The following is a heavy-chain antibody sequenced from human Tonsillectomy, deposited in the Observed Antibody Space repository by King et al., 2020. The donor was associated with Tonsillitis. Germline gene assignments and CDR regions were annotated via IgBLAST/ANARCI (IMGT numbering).Heavy chain of an antibody. D-gene: IGHD5-12*01. V-gene: IGHV3-7*03. J-gene: IGHJ3*02. CDR3: ARDYGGEYSGYDYGSFAFDI. Sequence: EVQLVESGGGLVQPGGSLRLSCAASGFTFNNYWMSWVRQAPGKGLEWVANIKQDGSEKYYVDSVKGRFTISRDNAKYSLYLQMNSLRAEDTAVYYCARDYGGEYSGYDYGSFAFDIWGQGTMVTVSS. CDR2: IKQDGSEK. CDR1: GFTFNNYW.